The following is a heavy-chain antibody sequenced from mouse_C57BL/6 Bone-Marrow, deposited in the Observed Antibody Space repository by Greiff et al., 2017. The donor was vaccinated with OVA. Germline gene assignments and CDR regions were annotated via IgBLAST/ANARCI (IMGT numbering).Heavy chain of an antibody. Sequence: DVKLVESGGGLVQPGGSLKLSCAASGSTFSDYYMYWVRQTPEKRLEWVAYISNGGGSTYYPDTVKGRFTISRDNAKNTLYLQMSRLKSEDTAMYYCARPGFAYWGQGTLVTVSA. CDR1: GSTFSDYY. J-gene: IGHJ3*01. CDR2: ISNGGGST. V-gene: IGHV5-12*01. CDR3: ARPGFAY.